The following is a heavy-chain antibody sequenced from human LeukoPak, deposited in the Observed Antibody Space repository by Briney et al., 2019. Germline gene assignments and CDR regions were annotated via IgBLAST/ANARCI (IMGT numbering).Heavy chain of an antibody. CDR3: AKDLRYYYGSGSSNNWFDP. V-gene: IGHV3-23*01. D-gene: IGHD3-10*01. CDR1: GFTFSSYG. Sequence: SGGSLRLSRAASGFTFSSYGMSWVRQAPGKGLEWVSAISGSGGSTYYADSVKGRFTISRDNSKNTLYLQMNSLRAEDTAVYYCAKDLRYYYGSGSSNNWFDPWSQGTLVTVSS. J-gene: IGHJ5*02. CDR2: ISGSGGST.